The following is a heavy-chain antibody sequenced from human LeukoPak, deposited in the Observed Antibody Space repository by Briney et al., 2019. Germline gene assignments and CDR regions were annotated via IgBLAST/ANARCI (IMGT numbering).Heavy chain of an antibody. J-gene: IGHJ4*02. V-gene: IGHV4-39*01. CDR3: ARPAGDFWSGYYPYYFDY. CDR2: IYYSGST. Sequence: PSETLSLTCTVSGGSISSSSYYWGWIRQPPGKGLEWIGSIYYSGSTYYSPSLKSRVTISVDTSKNQFSLKLSSVTAADTAVYYCARPAGDFWSGYYPYYFDYWGQGTLVTVSS. CDR1: GGSISSSSYY. D-gene: IGHD3-3*01.